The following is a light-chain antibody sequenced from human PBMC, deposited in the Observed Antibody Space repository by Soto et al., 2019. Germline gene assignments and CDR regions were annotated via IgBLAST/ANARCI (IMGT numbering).Light chain of an antibody. Sequence: QSALTQPPSVSGAPGQRVTISCTGNSSNIGAGFDVHWYQQLPGTAPQLLIYGNINRPSGVPDRFSGSKSGTSASLAITGLQAEDEADYYCHSYDSSLSGVVFGGGTKVTVL. CDR2: GNI. V-gene: IGLV1-40*01. J-gene: IGLJ2*01. CDR3: HSYDSSLSGVV. CDR1: SSNIGAGFD.